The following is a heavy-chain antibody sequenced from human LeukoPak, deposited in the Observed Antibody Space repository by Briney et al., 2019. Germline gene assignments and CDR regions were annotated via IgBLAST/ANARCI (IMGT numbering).Heavy chain of an antibody. J-gene: IGHJ3*02. V-gene: IGHV1-69*19. CDR3: ARLEVVVVTPGRAAFDI. D-gene: IGHD3-22*01. CDR1: GGTFSSYA. CDR2: IIPIFGTT. Sequence: ASVKVSCKTSGGTFSSYAFSWVRQAPGQGLEWMGGIIPIFGTTNYARKFQGRVTITADESTSTAYMELSSLRSEDTAVYYCARLEVVVVTPGRAAFDIWGQGTMVTVSS.